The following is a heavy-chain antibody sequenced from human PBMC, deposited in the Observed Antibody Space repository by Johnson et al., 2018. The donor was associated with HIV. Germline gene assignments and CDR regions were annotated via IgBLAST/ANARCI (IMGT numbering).Heavy chain of an antibody. Sequence: VQLVESGGALVKPGGSLRVSCAASGFTFSNAWMSWVRQAPGKGLEWVGRIKSKTDGGTIDYGAPVKGRFTISRDDSKSIAYLQMNSLKIEDTALYYCTRDPRPAGSRDVFDIWGQGTMVTVSS. CDR1: GFTFSNAW. CDR2: IKSKTDGGTI. V-gene: IGHV3-15*02. D-gene: IGHD6-13*01. J-gene: IGHJ3*02. CDR3: TRDPRPAGSRDVFDI.